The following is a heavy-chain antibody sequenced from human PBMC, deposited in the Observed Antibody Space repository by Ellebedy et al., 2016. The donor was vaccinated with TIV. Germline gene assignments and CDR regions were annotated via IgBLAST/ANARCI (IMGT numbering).Heavy chain of an antibody. CDR3: ATGNALGATGDAFDI. V-gene: IGHV1-24*01. CDR2: FDPEDGET. D-gene: IGHD1-26*01. CDR1: GYTLTELS. J-gene: IGHJ3*02. Sequence: ASVKVSCKVSGYTLTELSMHWVRQAPGKGLEWMGGFDPEDGETIYAQKFQGRVTMTEDTSTDTAYMELSSLRSEDTAVYYCATGNALGATGDAFDIWGQGTMVTVSS.